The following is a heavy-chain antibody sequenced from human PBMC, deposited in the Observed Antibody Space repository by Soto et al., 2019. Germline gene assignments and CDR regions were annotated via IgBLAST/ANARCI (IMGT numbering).Heavy chain of an antibody. CDR1: GGSINSGGYY. CDR2: IYYSGST. Sequence: QVQLQESGPGLVKPSQTLSLICTVSGGSINSGGYYWSWIRQHPGKGLEWIGYIYYSGSTYYNPSLRSRVTLSAEASESQFSLELSSVTAADTAVYFCARAYRPSGYSSSWVFDSWGQGTLVNVSS. V-gene: IGHV4-31*03. CDR3: ARAYRPSGYSSSWVFDS. D-gene: IGHD6-13*01. J-gene: IGHJ4*02.